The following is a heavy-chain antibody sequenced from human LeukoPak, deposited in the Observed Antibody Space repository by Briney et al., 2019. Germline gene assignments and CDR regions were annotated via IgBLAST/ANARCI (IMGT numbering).Heavy chain of an antibody. D-gene: IGHD3-22*01. V-gene: IGHV3-9*01. Sequence: GGSLRLSCAASGFTFDDYAMHWVRQAPGKGLEWVSGISWNSGSIGYADSVKGRSTISRDNAKNSLYLQMNSLRAEDTALYYCAKASKWLLLRGSTFDYWGQGTLVTVSS. J-gene: IGHJ4*02. CDR1: GFTFDDYA. CDR2: ISWNSGSI. CDR3: AKASKWLLLRGSTFDY.